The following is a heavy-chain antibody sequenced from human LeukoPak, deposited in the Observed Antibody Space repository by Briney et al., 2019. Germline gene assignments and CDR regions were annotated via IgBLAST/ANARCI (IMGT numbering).Heavy chain of an antibody. D-gene: IGHD4-11*01. CDR2: ISYVGSNK. CDR3: ARGRLGY. Sequence: GGSLRLSCAASGFTFSSYAMHWVRQAPGKGLEWVAVISYVGSNKYYADSVKGRFTISRDNSKNTLYLQMNSLRAEDTAVYYCARGRLGYWGQGTLVTVSS. V-gene: IGHV3-30*04. CDR1: GFTFSSYA. J-gene: IGHJ4*02.